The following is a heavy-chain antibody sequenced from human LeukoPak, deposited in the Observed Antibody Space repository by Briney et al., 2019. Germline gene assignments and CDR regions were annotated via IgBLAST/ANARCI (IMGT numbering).Heavy chain of an antibody. V-gene: IGHV4-59*12. Sequence: PSETLSLTCTVSGGSISSYYWSWIRQPPGKGLEWIGYIYYSGSTNYNPSLKSRVTMSVDTSKNQFSLKLSSVTAADTAVYYCARSTWSYYYYMDVWGKGTTVTVSS. J-gene: IGHJ6*03. CDR1: GGSISSYY. CDR2: IYYSGST. CDR3: ARSTWSYYYYMDV.